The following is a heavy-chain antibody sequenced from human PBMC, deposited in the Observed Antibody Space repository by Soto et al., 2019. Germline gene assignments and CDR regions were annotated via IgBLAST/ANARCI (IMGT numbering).Heavy chain of an antibody. CDR2: ISYDGSNK. D-gene: IGHD6-19*01. V-gene: IGHV3-30*18. CDR3: AKDKLAVAVAAPFDY. CDR1: GFTFSSYG. J-gene: IGHJ4*02. Sequence: QVQLVESGGGVVQPGRSLRLSCAASGFTFSSYGMHWVRQAPGKGLEWVAVISYDGSNKYYADSVKGRFTISRDNSKNTLYMQMNSLSAEATGVYYCAKDKLAVAVAAPFDYWGQGTLVTVSS.